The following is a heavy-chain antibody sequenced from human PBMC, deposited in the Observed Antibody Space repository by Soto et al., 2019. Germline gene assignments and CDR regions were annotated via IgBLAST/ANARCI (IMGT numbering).Heavy chain of an antibody. Sequence: PGGSLRLSCAASGLTFSMHAMTWVRQAPGKGLEWVSSISSGGESAYYAESVKGRFTITRDNSKNTLYLQMNSLRAEDTAVYYCAKPIAVDFDYWGQGTLVTVSS. V-gene: IGHV3-23*01. CDR3: AKPIAVDFDY. J-gene: IGHJ4*02. CDR1: GLTFSMHA. CDR2: ISSGGESA. D-gene: IGHD6-19*01.